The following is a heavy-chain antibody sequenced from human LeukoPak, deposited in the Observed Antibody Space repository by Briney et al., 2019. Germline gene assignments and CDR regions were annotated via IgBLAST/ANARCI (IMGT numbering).Heavy chain of an antibody. Sequence: SETLSLTCTVSGGSISSYYWSWIRQPPGKGLEWIGYIYYSGSTNYNPSLKSRVTISVDTSKNQFSLKLSSVTAADTAVYYCARVVYYYDSSGYYYPMYYFDYWGQGTLVTVSS. CDR2: IYYSGST. D-gene: IGHD3-22*01. J-gene: IGHJ4*02. V-gene: IGHV4-59*01. CDR3: ARVVYYYDSSGYYYPMYYFDY. CDR1: GGSISSYY.